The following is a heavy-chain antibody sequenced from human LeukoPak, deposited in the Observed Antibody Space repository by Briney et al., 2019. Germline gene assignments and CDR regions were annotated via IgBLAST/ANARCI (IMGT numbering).Heavy chain of an antibody. V-gene: IGHV4-59*01. CDR1: GGSISSYY. D-gene: IGHD5-12*01. Sequence: PSETLSLTCTVSGGSISSYYLSWIRQPPGKGLEWIGYIYYSGSTNYNPSLKSRVTISVDTSKNQFSLKLSSVTAADTAVYYCARDRSGYEDYWGQGTLVTVSS. CDR2: IYYSGST. CDR3: ARDRSGYEDY. J-gene: IGHJ4*02.